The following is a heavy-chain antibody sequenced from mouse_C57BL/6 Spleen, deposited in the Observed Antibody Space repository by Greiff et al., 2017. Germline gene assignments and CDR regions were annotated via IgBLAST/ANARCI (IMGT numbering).Heavy chain of an antibody. CDR2: ISRGSSTI. J-gene: IGHJ4*01. CDR1: GFTFSDYG. V-gene: IGHV5-17*01. CDR3: ERRIYYGSGYYAMDY. Sequence: EVQLVESGGGLVKPGGSLKLSCAASGFTFSDYGMHWVRQAPEKGLEWVAYISRGSSTIYYADTVKGRSTISRDNAKNSRFLQMTRLSCEDTDMYYCERRIYYGSGYYAMDYWGQGTSVTVSS. D-gene: IGHD1-1*01.